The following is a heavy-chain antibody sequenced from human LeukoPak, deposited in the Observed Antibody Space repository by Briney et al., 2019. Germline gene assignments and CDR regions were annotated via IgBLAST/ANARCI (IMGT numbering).Heavy chain of an antibody. J-gene: IGHJ4*02. CDR3: ARDFKSYYYDSSGYYMPGYFDY. D-gene: IGHD3-22*01. Sequence: GGSLRLSCAASGFTFSSYAMHWVRQAPGKGLEWVAVISYDGSNKYYADSVKGRFTISRDNSKNTLYLQMNSLRAEDTAVYYCARDFKSYYYDSSGYYMPGYFDYWGQGTLVTVSS. V-gene: IGHV3-30-3*01. CDR2: ISYDGSNK. CDR1: GFTFSSYA.